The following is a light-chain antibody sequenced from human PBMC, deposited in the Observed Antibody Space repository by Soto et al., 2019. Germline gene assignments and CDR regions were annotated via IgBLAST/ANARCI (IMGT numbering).Light chain of an antibody. V-gene: IGLV2-11*01. CDR1: SSDVGGYNY. CDR2: DVS. Sequence: QSALTRPRSVSGSPGQSVTISCTGTSSDVGGYNYVSWYQQHPGKAPKLMIYDVSKRPSGVPDRFSGSKSGNTASLTISGLQAEDEADYYCCSSAGTDTSVFGGGTKLTVL. J-gene: IGLJ3*02. CDR3: CSSAGTDTSV.